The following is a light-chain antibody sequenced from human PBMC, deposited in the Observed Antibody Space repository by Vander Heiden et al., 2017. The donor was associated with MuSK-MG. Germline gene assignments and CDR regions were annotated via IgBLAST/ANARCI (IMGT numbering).Light chain of an antibody. CDR3: QQNNNWPPYT. CDR1: QSVSSN. V-gene: IGKV3-15*01. CDR2: GAS. Sequence: EIVMTQSPATLSVSPGERATLSCRASQSVSSNLAWYQQKPGQASRLLIYGASTRATGIPARFSGSGYGTEFTLTISSRQSEDFAVYYCQQNNNWPPYTFGQGTKLEIK. J-gene: IGKJ2*01.